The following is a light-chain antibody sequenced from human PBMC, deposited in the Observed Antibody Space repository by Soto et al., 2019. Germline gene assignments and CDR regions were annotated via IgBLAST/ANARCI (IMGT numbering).Light chain of an antibody. CDR3: QQYATSPLT. CDR1: QTVGRDY. CDR2: GAS. J-gene: IGKJ4*01. Sequence: EIVLTQSPATLSLSPGERATLSCGASQTVGRDYLAWYQQKPGLSPRLLISGASTRATGIPDRCSGSGSGTDFTLIITRLEPEDVAVYFCQQYATSPLTFGGGTEVEIK. V-gene: IGKV3D-20*01.